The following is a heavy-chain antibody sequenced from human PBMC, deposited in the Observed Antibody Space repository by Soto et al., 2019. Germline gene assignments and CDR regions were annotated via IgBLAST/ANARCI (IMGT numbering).Heavy chain of an antibody. V-gene: IGHV4-4*02. CDR1: GGSINSNNW. D-gene: IGHD4-4*01. CDR3: AFPATNDFDY. CDR2: VYHSGST. J-gene: IGHJ4*02. Sequence: QVQVQESGPGLVKPSGTLSLTCAVSGGSINSNNWWSWVRQPPGKGLEWIGEVYHSGSTNYNPSLKSRVAISMDQSKNLFSLTLSSVTAADTAVYYCAFPATNDFDYWGQGRLVTVSS.